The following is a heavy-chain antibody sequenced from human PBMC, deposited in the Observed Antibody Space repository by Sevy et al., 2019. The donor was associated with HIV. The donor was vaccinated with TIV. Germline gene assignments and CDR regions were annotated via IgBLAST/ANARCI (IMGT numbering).Heavy chain of an antibody. V-gene: IGHV4-4*02. Sequence: SETLSLTCAVSGDSISSSNWWSWVRQPPGKGLEWIGEISYGGNSNYNPSLRSRVNISINKSKNQVSLKLTSVTAADTAVYYCAREGTSTSFDYWDQGTLVTVSS. CDR2: ISYGGNS. CDR1: GDSISSSNW. J-gene: IGHJ4*02. D-gene: IGHD2-2*01. CDR3: AREGTSTSFDY.